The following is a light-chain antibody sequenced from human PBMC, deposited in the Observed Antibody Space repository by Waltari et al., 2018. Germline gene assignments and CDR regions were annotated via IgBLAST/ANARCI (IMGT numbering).Light chain of an antibody. Sequence: QSVLTQPPSASGTPGQRVTISCSGSSSNIGRNTVNWYQHCPGTAPKLVIYINDQRPSGVPDRFSGSKSGTSASLAISGLQSDDEAEYSCAVWDDSLSAWLFGGGTKLAVL. CDR3: AVWDDSLSAWL. CDR1: SSNIGRNT. J-gene: IGLJ3*02. CDR2: IND. V-gene: IGLV1-44*01.